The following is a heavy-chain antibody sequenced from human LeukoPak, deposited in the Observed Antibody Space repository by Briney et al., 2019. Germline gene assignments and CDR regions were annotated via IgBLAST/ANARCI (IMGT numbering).Heavy chain of an antibody. CDR3: ARARRGYSGHPMGYYFDY. J-gene: IGHJ4*02. CDR2: ISYDGSSK. D-gene: IGHD5-12*01. Sequence: GRSLRLSYAASGFTFSSYAMHWVRQAPGKGLEWVAVISYDGSSKYYADSVKGRFTISRDNSKNTLYLQMNSLRAEDTAVYYCARARRGYSGHPMGYYFDYWGQGTLVTVSS. CDR1: GFTFSSYA. V-gene: IGHV3-30*01.